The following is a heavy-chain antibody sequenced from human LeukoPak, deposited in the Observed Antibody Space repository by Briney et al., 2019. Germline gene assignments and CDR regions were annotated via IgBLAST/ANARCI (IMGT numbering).Heavy chain of an antibody. Sequence: GGSLRLSCAASGFTFTTYAMTWVRQAPGKGLEWVSAISGSGGSTYYADSVKGRFTISRDNSKNTLYLQMNSLRAEDTAVYYRAKLEGPSYYYDSSGYLVDYWGQGTLVTVSS. V-gene: IGHV3-23*01. D-gene: IGHD3-22*01. CDR2: ISGSGGST. CDR3: AKLEGPSYYYDSSGYLVDY. J-gene: IGHJ4*02. CDR1: GFTFTTYA.